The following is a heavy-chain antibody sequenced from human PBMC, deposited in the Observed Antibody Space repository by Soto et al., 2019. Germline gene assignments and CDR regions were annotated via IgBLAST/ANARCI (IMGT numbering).Heavy chain of an antibody. CDR1: GFTVSSNY. CDR2: IYSGGST. J-gene: IGHJ6*02. Sequence: EVQLVESGGGLVQPGGSLRLSCAASGFTVSSNYMSWVRQAPGKGLEWVSVIYSGGSTYYADSVKGRFTISRDNSKHTLYLQMNSLKAEDTAVYYCARRWAPYYDGMDVWGQGTTVTVSS. D-gene: IGHD1-26*01. CDR3: ARRWAPYYDGMDV. V-gene: IGHV3-66*01.